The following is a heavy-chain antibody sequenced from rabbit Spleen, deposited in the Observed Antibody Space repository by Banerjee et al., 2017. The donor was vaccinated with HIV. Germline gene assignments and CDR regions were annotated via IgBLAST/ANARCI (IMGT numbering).Heavy chain of an antibody. D-gene: IGHD2-1*01. CDR1: GFSFSNKAV. J-gene: IGHJ4*01. CDR2: INAVTGKA. Sequence: QEQLVESGGGLVKPEGSLKLSCTASGFSFSNKAVMCWVRQAPGKGLEWIACINAVTGKAVYASWAKGRYTFSKTSSTTVTLEMTSLTAADTATYFCARDLADDADYGPYYLNLWGQGTLVTVS. CDR3: ARDLADDADYGPYYLNL. V-gene: IGHV1S45*01.